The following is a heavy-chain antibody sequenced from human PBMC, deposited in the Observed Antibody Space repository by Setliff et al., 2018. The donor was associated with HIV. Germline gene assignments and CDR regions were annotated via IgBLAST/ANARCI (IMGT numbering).Heavy chain of an antibody. V-gene: IGHV4-59*01. CDR1: GDPISSYY. CDR2: IYYSGST. D-gene: IGHD6-19*01. CDR3: TIRGSSGWYVGGYFDY. Sequence: PSETLSLTCTVSGDPISSYYWSWIRQPPGKGLEWIGYIYYSGSTNYNPSLKSRVTISVDTSKNQLSLKLSSVTAADTAVYYCTIRGSSGWYVGGYFDYWGQGTLVTVSS. J-gene: IGHJ4*02.